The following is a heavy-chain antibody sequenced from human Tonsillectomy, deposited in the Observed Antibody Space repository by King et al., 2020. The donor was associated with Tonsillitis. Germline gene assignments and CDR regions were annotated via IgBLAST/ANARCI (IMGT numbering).Heavy chain of an antibody. CDR1: GFTFSHAW. Sequence: DVQLVESWGDLVKPGGSLRVSCAASGFTFSHAWITWVRQAPGKGLEWVGRIRSKSDGETTDYNAPVKGRFFISRDDSKNTVYLQMNNLKTEDSGVYYCTTGMGVQYLGPPEVFDYWGQGTLVSVSS. J-gene: IGHJ4*02. CDR3: TTGMGVQYLGPPEVFDY. D-gene: IGHD3-16*01. CDR2: IRSKSDGETT. V-gene: IGHV3-15*01.